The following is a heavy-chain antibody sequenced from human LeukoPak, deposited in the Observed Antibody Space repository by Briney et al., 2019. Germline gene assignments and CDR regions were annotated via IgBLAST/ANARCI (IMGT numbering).Heavy chain of an antibody. CDR2: ISGSGIST. V-gene: IGHV3-23*01. Sequence: GGSLRLSCAAPGFTFSGYAMSWVRQAPGKGLEWVSVISGSGISTYNADSVKGRFTISRDNSKNTLYLQMNSLRAEDTAIYYCARESAGGPDYWGQGTLVTVSS. J-gene: IGHJ4*02. D-gene: IGHD6-19*01. CDR1: GFTFSGYA. CDR3: ARESAGGPDY.